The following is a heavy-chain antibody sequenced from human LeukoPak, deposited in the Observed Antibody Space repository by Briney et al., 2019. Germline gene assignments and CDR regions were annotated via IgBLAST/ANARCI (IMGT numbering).Heavy chain of an antibody. J-gene: IGHJ4*02. CDR2: IYYSGGT. D-gene: IGHD2-2*01. Sequence: SETPSLTCTVSGGSISSSSYYWGWIRQPPGMGLEWIGSIYYSGGTYYNPSLKSRVTISVDTSKNQFSLKLSSVTAADTAVYYCARGSIRVPAATSARTTDFDNWGQGTLVTVSS. CDR3: ARGSIRVPAATSARTTDFDN. V-gene: IGHV4-39*01. CDR1: GGSISSSSYY.